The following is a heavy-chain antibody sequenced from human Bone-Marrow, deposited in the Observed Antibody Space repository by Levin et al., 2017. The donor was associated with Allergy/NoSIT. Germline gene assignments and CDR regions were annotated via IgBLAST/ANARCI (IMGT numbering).Heavy chain of an antibody. CDR1: GGSISSYY. V-gene: IGHV4-59*01. Sequence: SQTLSLTCTVSGGSISSYYWSWIRQPPGKGLEWIGYIYYSGSTNYNPSLKSRVTISVDTSKNQFSLKLSSVTAADTAVYYCAGHHDYGDLNWFDPWGQGTLVTVSS. J-gene: IGHJ5*02. CDR3: AGHHDYGDLNWFDP. D-gene: IGHD4-17*01. CDR2: IYYSGST.